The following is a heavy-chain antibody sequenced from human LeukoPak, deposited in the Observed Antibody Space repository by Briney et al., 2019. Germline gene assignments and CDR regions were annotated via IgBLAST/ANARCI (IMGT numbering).Heavy chain of an antibody. Sequence: GGSLRLSCAASGFTFSNFAMHWVRQAPGEGLEYVSAISSNGGSTYYANSVKGRFTISRDNPKNTLYLQMGSLRGEDMAVYYCARRSGSGSYDYWGQGTLVTVSS. V-gene: IGHV3-64*01. CDR1: GFTFSNFA. CDR3: ARRSGSGSYDY. D-gene: IGHD3-10*01. CDR2: ISSNGGST. J-gene: IGHJ4*02.